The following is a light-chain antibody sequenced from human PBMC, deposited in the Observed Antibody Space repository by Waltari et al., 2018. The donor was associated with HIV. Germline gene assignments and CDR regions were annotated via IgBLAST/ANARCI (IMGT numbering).Light chain of an antibody. J-gene: IGLJ2*01. CDR3: QSYDSSLSGVV. V-gene: IGLV1-40*01. Sequence: QSVLTQPPSVSGAPRQRVTIPSTGRSPNIGAGYDVHWYQQLPGTAPKLLIYGNSNRPSGVPDRFSGSKSGTSASLAITGLQAEDEADYYCQSYDSSLSGVVFGGGTKLTVL. CDR1: SPNIGAGYD. CDR2: GNS.